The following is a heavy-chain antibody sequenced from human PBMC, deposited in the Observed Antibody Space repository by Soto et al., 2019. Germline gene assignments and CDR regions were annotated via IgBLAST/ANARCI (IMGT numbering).Heavy chain of an antibody. Sequence: QVQLVQSGAEVRKPGSSVKVSCKASGGTFSRHAISWVRQAPGQGLEWMGGIIPMFGTANHAQKFQGRVTIIADESTSTAYMELSSLRSEDTAIYYCARGWGYDSSDYYYAYWGQGTVVIV. D-gene: IGHD3-22*01. CDR2: IIPMFGTA. CDR3: ARGWGYDSSDYYYAY. CDR1: GGTFSRHA. J-gene: IGHJ4*02. V-gene: IGHV1-69*01.